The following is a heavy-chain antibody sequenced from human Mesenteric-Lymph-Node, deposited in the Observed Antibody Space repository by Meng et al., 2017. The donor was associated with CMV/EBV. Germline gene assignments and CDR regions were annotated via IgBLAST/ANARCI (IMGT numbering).Heavy chain of an antibody. J-gene: IGHJ6*02. D-gene: IGHD1-20*01. CDR2: ISYDGSNK. CDR3: ARGWDLYNWNYYYGMDV. Sequence: GGSLRLSCAASGFTFSSYAMHWVRQAPGKGLEWVAVISYDGSNKYYADSVKGRFTISRDNSKNTLYLQMNSLRAEDTAVYYCARGWDLYNWNYYYGMDVWGQGTTVTVSS. CDR1: GFTFSSYA. V-gene: IGHV3-30-3*01.